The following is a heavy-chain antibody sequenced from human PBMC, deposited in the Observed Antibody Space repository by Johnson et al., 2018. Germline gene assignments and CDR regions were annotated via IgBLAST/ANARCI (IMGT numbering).Heavy chain of an antibody. CDR1: GFTFSSYG. Sequence: VQLVESGGGVVQPGRSLRLSCAASGFTFSSYGMHWVRQAPGKGLEWVAVISYDGSNKYYTDSVKGRFTFSRDSSKNTLYLQMNSLRAEDTAVYYCAKELVGATFAFDSWGQGTMVTVSS. V-gene: IGHV3-30*18. CDR3: AKELVGATFAFDS. J-gene: IGHJ3*02. D-gene: IGHD1-26*01. CDR2: ISYDGSNK.